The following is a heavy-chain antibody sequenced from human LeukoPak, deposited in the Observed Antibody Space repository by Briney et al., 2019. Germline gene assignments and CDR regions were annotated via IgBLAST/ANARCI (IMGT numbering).Heavy chain of an antibody. D-gene: IGHD3-22*01. Sequence: GASVKVSCKASGGTFSSYAISWVRQAPGQGLEWMGGIIPIFGTANYAQKFQGRVTITTDESTSTAYKELSSLRSEDTAVYYCARGDRTYYYDSSGYSFDYWGQGTLVTVSS. J-gene: IGHJ4*02. V-gene: IGHV1-69*05. CDR1: GGTFSSYA. CDR2: IIPIFGTA. CDR3: ARGDRTYYYDSSGYSFDY.